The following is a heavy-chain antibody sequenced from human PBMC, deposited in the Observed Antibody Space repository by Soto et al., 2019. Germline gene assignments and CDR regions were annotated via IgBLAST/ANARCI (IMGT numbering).Heavy chain of an antibody. J-gene: IGHJ4*02. Sequence: QVQLVESGGGVVKPGRSLRLSCAASGFTFSSYSMHWVRQAPGKGLEWVAAMSYDGNSKYFADSVKGRFTISRDNSKNTLSLQMNSRGAEDSAVYYCARGRTVRDHDDFDLWGQGTLVTVSS. CDR1: GFTFSSYS. CDR2: MSYDGNSK. CDR3: ARGRTVRDHDDFDL. D-gene: IGHD2-21*01. V-gene: IGHV3-30-3*01.